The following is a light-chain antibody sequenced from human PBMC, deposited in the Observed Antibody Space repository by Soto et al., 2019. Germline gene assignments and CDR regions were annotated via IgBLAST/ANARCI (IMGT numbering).Light chain of an antibody. CDR1: PSVTNY. V-gene: IGKV3-11*01. J-gene: IGKJ5*01. CDR2: GAF. Sequence: EIVLTQSPATLSLSPGERATLSCRASPSVTNYLAWYQQKPGQPRRLLIYGAFNRAAGIPARFSGSGSGTDFTLTISSLEPEDSAVYYCQQRNIWPPVTFGQGTRLEI. CDR3: QQRNIWPPVT.